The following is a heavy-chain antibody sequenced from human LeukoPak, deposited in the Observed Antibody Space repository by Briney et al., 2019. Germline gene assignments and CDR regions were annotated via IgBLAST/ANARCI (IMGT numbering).Heavy chain of an antibody. D-gene: IGHD6-13*01. CDR1: GGSVSSGSYY. V-gene: IGHV4-61*01. CDR3: ARLISRETDGYSSSWYWDYYYGMDV. CDR2: VSYSGRT. Sequence: KPSETLSLTCTVSGGSVSSGSYYWNWIRQPPGKGLECIGYVSYSGRTNHNPSLKSRVTISVDTSKNQFSLKLSSVTAADTAVYYCARLISRETDGYSSSWYWDYYYGMDVWGQGTTVTVSS. J-gene: IGHJ6*02.